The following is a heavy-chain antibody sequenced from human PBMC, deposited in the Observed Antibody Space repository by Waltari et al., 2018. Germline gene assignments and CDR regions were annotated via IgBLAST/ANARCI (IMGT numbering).Heavy chain of an antibody. Sequence: QVQLQESGPGLVKPSQTLSLTCTVSGGSISRGRYYWSWIRHPAGKGLEWIGRIYTSGSTNYNPSLKSRVTISVDTSKNQFSRKLSSVTAADTAVYYCARVPFYCTNGVCYYYFDYWGQGTLVTVSS. CDR1: GGSISRGRYY. V-gene: IGHV4-61*02. CDR3: ARVPFYCTNGVCYYYFDY. J-gene: IGHJ4*02. CDR2: IYTSGST. D-gene: IGHD2-8*01.